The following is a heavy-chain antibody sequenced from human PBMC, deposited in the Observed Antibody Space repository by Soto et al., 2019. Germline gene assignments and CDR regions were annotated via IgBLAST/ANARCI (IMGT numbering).Heavy chain of an antibody. CDR1: GFTFSNAW. CDR2: IKSKTDGGTT. V-gene: IGHV3-15*07. D-gene: IGHD6-6*01. CDR3: TTVVGTGIAARLSWFSYYYGMDV. Sequence: GGSLRLSCAASGFTFSNAWMNWVRQAPGKGLEWVGRIKSKTDGGTTDYAAPVKGGFTISRDDSKNTLYLQMNSLKTEDTAVYYCTTVVGTGIAARLSWFSYYYGMDVWGQGTTVTVSS. J-gene: IGHJ6*02.